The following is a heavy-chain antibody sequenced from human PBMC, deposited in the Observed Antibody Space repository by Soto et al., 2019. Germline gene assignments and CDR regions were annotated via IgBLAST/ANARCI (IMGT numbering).Heavy chain of an antibody. CDR3: ARDQGSYGIFDD. CDR2: ISGHNGVT. Sequence: QVPLVQSGPEVKKHEASVKVSCKTSGYTFTSSGISWVRQAPGQGPEWMGWISGHNGVTNFERNFQDRITLTTDSSTTTAYTEVRSLSFAETAIYYCARDQGSYGIFDDWGQGTLVTVSS. CDR1: GYTFTSSG. J-gene: IGHJ4*02. D-gene: IGHD1-26*01. V-gene: IGHV1-18*04.